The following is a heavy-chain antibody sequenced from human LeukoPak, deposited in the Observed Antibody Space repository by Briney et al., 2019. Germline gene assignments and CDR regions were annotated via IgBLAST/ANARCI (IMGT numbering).Heavy chain of an antibody. V-gene: IGHV1-18*01. CDR3: ARDTPQHLKRFDY. Sequence: GASVKVSCKASGYTLNKFGMSWVRQAPGQGLEWLGWINTYNGNTKLGEKFQGRVTNTTDASTSTVYMELTSLRTDDTAVYFCARDTPQHLKRFDYWGQGTLVTVSS. D-gene: IGHD6-13*01. CDR2: INTYNGNT. CDR1: GYTLNKFG. J-gene: IGHJ4*02.